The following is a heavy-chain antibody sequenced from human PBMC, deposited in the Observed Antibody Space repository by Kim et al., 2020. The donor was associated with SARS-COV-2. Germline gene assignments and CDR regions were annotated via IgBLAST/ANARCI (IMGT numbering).Heavy chain of an antibody. CDR3: ARDDVDWLLEEGYYGMDV. CDR2: IIPVLDIT. Sequence: SVKVSCKASGGTLSNYAINWVRQAPGQGLEWMGGIIPVLDITTYAQKFQGRGTITADKSTNIAYMELSSLRSEDTAVYYCARDDVDWLLEEGYYGMDVWGGGTTVPVSS. CDR1: GGTLSNYA. J-gene: IGHJ6*04. V-gene: IGHV1-69*10. D-gene: IGHD3-9*01.